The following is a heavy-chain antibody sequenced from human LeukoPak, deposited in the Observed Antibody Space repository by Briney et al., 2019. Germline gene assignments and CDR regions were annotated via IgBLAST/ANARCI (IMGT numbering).Heavy chain of an antibody. V-gene: IGHV3-11*01. J-gene: IGHJ3*01. D-gene: IGHD4-17*01. CDR2: ISSTGSTI. CDR1: GFTFSDYY. Sequence: GGSLRLSCAASGFTFSDYYMSWIRQAPGKGLEWLSYISSTGSTIHYVDSVKGRFTISRDNSKNTLYLQMNSLRTEDTAVYYCGRDPNGDYIGAFDFWGQGTVVTVSS. CDR3: GRDPNGDYIGAFDF.